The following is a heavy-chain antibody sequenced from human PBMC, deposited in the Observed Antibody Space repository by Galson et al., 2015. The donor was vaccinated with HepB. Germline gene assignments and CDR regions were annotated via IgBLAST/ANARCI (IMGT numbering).Heavy chain of an antibody. CDR2: IYPGDSDT. J-gene: IGHJ4*02. Sequence: QSGAEVKKPGESLKISCKGSGYTFTKYWIGWVRQMPGKGLEWMGIIYPGDSDTRYSPSFQGQVTISADRSITTAYLQWSSLKASATAIYYCARQSTSAYSSSQYWGQGTLVTVSS. V-gene: IGHV5-51*01. CDR1: GYTFTKYW. CDR3: ARQSTSAYSSSQY. D-gene: IGHD6-6*01.